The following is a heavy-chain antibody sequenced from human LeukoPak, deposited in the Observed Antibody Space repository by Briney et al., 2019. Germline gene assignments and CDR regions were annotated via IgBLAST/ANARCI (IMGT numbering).Heavy chain of an antibody. V-gene: IGHV4-61*02. CDR1: GGSISSGSYY. CDR3: ARHRYSGSYFREDAFDI. D-gene: IGHD1-26*01. Sequence: SETLSLTCTVSGGSISSGSYYWSWIRQPAGKGLEWIGRIYTSGSTNYNPSLKSRVTISVDTSKNQFSLKLSSVTAADTAVYYCARHRYSGSYFREDAFDIWGQGTMVTVSS. J-gene: IGHJ3*02. CDR2: IYTSGST.